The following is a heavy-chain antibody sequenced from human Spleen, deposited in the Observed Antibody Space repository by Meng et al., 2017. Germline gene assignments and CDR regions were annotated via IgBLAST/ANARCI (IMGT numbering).Heavy chain of an antibody. Sequence: KVSCKGSGYSFTSYWIGWVRQRPGKGLEWMGIIYPRDSDTRYSPSFQGQVTISADKSISTAYLQWSSLKASDTAMYYCARPTYGYILGAYDSWGQGTLVTVSS. CDR1: GYSFTSYW. V-gene: IGHV5-51*01. D-gene: IGHD5-24*01. CDR3: ARPTYGYILGAYDS. J-gene: IGHJ4*02. CDR2: IYPRDSDT.